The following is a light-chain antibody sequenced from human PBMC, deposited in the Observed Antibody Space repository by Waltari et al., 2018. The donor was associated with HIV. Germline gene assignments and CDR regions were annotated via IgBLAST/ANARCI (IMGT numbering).Light chain of an antibody. V-gene: IGKV3-15*01. CDR2: DAS. Sequence: EIVMTQSPATLSVSPGQRATVSCWASQRISSNLAWYQQRPGQAPRLLVYDASTRVAGIPSRFSASGFATEFTLTISSLQSEDFAVYYCQQDNDWLSWTFGQGTKVEMK. CDR1: QRISSN. CDR3: QQDNDWLSWT. J-gene: IGKJ1*01.